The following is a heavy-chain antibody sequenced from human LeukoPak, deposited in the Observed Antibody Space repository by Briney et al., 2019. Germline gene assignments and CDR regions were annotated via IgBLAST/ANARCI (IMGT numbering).Heavy chain of an antibody. J-gene: IGHJ4*02. CDR1: GGSICSGDYF. CDR3: ARDDWNYGGY. CDR2: IYYGGST. V-gene: IGHV4-30-4*01. D-gene: IGHD3-9*01. Sequence: SETLSLTCTVSGGSICSGDYFWSWIRQPPGKGLEWIGYIYYGGSTYYNPSLRSRTTISVDTSKNQFSLRLSSVTAADTAVYYCARDDWNYGGYWGQGTLVNVSS.